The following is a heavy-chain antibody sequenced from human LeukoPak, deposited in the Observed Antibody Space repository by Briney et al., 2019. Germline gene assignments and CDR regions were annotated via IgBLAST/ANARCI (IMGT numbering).Heavy chain of an antibody. J-gene: IGHJ4*02. CDR1: GYSISSGYY. CDR3: ARDLHYDSSGPPVDY. CDR2: IYHSGST. Sequence: PSETLSLTCTVSGYSISSGYYWGWIRQPPGKGLELIGSIYHSGSTYYNPSLKSRVTISVDTSKNQFSLKLSSVTAADTAVYYCARDLHYDSSGPPVDYWGQGTLVTVSS. D-gene: IGHD3-22*01. V-gene: IGHV4-38-2*02.